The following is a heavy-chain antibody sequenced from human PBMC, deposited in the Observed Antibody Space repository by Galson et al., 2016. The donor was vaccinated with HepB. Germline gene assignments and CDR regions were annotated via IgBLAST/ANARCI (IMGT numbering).Heavy chain of an antibody. D-gene: IGHD2-2*01. V-gene: IGHV4-39*01. CDR3: ARHHPEYQLLGPKPYNWFDP. Sequence: LSLTCTVSGGSISSSSYYWGWIRQPPGKGLEWIGSIFYSGRTYYNPSLKSRVTISVDTSKNQFSLKLSSVTAADTAVYYCARHHPEYQLLGPKPYNWFDPWGQGTLVTVSS. J-gene: IGHJ5*02. CDR1: GGSISSSSYY. CDR2: IFYSGRT.